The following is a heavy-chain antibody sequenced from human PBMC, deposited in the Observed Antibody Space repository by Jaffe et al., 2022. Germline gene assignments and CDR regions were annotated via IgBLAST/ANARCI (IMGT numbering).Heavy chain of an antibody. V-gene: IGHV1-3*01. CDR3: ARAGLGYCSSTSCPRPSY. Sequence: QVQLVQSGAEVKKPGASVKVSCKASGYTFTSYAMHWVRQAPGQRLEWMGWINAGNGNTKYSQKFQGRVTITRDTSASTAYMELSSLRSEDTAVYYCARAGLGYCSSTSCPRPSYWGQGTLVTVSS. CDR2: INAGNGNT. J-gene: IGHJ4*02. CDR1: GYTFTSYA. D-gene: IGHD2-2*01.